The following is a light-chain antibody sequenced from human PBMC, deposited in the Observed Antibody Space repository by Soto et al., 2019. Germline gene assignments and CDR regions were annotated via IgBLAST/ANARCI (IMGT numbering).Light chain of an antibody. CDR2: GAS. Sequence: EIVMTQSPATLSVCPGERAALSFRASQSVSSNLAWYQQKPGQAPRLLIYGASTRATGIPASFSGSGSGTEFTLTINSLQSDHFAVYYCQQYNNWPRTFGQGTKVDI. CDR1: QSVSSN. CDR3: QQYNNWPRT. J-gene: IGKJ1*01. V-gene: IGKV3-15*01.